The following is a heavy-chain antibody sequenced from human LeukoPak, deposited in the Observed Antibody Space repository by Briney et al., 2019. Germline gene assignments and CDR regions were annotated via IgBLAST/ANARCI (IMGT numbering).Heavy chain of an antibody. Sequence: SQTLSLTCAISGDIVSSNSAAWIWIRQSPSRGLEWLGRTYYRSKWYTEYAVSVKSRITINPDTSKNQFSLQLSSANPEDTAVYYCARLGSGSNYWGQGTLVTVSS. V-gene: IGHV6-1*01. CDR3: ARLGSGSNY. CDR1: GDIVSSNSAA. J-gene: IGHJ4*02. CDR2: TYYRSKWYT. D-gene: IGHD3-10*01.